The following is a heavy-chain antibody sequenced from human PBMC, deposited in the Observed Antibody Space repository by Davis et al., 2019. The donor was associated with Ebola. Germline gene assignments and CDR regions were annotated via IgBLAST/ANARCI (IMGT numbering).Heavy chain of an antibody. J-gene: IGHJ3*02. D-gene: IGHD2-21*02. CDR1: GFTFSNAW. V-gene: IGHV3-23*01. CDR2: LGTSADT. CDR3: AKDTANIWFDI. Sequence: GESLKISCAASGFTFSNAWMSWVRQAPGKGLEWVSTLGTSADTYYAGSVKGRFTISRDNSKNTLYLQMNGLRVEDTAIYYCAKDTANIWFDIWGQGTMVTVSS.